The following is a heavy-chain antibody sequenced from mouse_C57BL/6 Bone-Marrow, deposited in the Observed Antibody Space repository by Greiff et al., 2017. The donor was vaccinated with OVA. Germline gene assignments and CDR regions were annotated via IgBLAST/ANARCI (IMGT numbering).Heavy chain of an antibody. Sequence: VQGVESGAELVRPGASVTLSCKASGYTFTDYEMHWVKQTPVHGLEWIGAIDPETGGTAYNQKFKGKAILTADKSSSTAYMELRSLTSEDSAVYYCTSLGHFDYWGQGTTLTVSS. D-gene: IGHD4-1*01. CDR1: GYTFTDYE. J-gene: IGHJ2*01. CDR2: IDPETGGT. CDR3: TSLGHFDY. V-gene: IGHV1-15*01.